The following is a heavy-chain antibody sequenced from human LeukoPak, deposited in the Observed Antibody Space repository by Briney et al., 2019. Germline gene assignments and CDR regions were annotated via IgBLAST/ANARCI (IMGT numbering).Heavy chain of an antibody. CDR2: ISGSGAST. D-gene: IGHD1-26*01. CDR1: GFTFTNCA. J-gene: IGHJ5*01. V-gene: IGHV3-23*01. Sequence: LAGGSLRLSCAASGFTFTNCAMTWVRQAPGKGLEWVSSISGSGASTYYADSVRGRFTISRDNSKNTVYLQMNGLSVEDTALYYCAKDQSRVGASDPFDSWGQGTQVTVS. CDR3: AKDQSRVGASDPFDS.